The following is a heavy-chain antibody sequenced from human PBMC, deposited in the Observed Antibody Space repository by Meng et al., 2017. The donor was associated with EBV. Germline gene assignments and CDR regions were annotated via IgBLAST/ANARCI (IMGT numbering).Heavy chain of an antibody. CDR3: ARDLSGRFDP. J-gene: IGHJ5*02. CDR1: GFTFSGYG. Sequence: QVELVESGGGVVKPGRSLSLSCAASGFTFSGYGMFWVRQAPGKGPEWVAILPSDGGNTYYSDSVKGRFTISRDNSKKTLYLQMNSLRAEDTAVYYCARDLSGRFDPWGQGTLVTVSS. V-gene: IGHV3-30*03. CDR2: LPSDGGNT. D-gene: IGHD1-26*01.